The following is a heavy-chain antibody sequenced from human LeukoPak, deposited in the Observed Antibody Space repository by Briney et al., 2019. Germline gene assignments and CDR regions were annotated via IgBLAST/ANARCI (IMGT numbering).Heavy chain of an antibody. V-gene: IGHV4-39*01. CDR3: ARYVVYGSGKYYFDY. D-gene: IGHD3-10*01. Sequence: SETLSLTCTVSGGSISSGSHYWGWIRQPPGKELEWIGNIYYSGNSYYNPSLKSRVTISVDTSENQFSLKLSSVTAADTAVYYCARYVVYGSGKYYFDYWGQGTLVTVSS. J-gene: IGHJ4*02. CDR1: GGSISSGSHY. CDR2: IYYSGNS.